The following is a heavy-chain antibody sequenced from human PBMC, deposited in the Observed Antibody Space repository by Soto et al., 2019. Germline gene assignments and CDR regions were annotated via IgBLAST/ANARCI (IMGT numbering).Heavy chain of an antibody. CDR1: GYTFTSYT. CDR3: ARDRYSNYGGGWFDP. V-gene: IGHV1-3*01. D-gene: IGHD4-4*01. Sequence: ASLRVSCKTSGYTFTSYTIHCVRPAPRQRLEWMGWINAGNGNTKYSQKFQGRVTITRDTSASTAYMELSSLRSEDTAVYYCARDRYSNYGGGWFDPWGQGTLVTVSS. CDR2: INAGNGNT. J-gene: IGHJ5*02.